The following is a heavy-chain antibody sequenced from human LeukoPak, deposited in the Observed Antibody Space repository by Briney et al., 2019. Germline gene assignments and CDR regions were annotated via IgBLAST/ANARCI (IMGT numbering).Heavy chain of an antibody. J-gene: IGHJ4*02. D-gene: IGHD6-13*01. V-gene: IGHV3-23*01. CDR3: AKDTCSSRHCHCDY. Sequence: GGSLRLSCAVSGFTFSNYAMNWVRQAPGKGLEWVSSISGSGGSTYDADSVKGRFTISRDNSKNTLYLQMNSLRVEDTAVYYCAKDTCSSRHCHCDYWGQGALVTVSS. CDR2: ISGSGGST. CDR1: GFTFSNYA.